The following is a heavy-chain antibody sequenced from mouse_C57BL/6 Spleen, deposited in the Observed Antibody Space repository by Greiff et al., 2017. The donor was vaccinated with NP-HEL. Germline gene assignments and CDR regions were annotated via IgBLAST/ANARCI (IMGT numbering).Heavy chain of an antibody. CDR3: ARNYDYSNSLDV. D-gene: IGHD2-5*01. J-gene: IGHJ1*03. CDR1: GFSLTSYG. CDR2: IWSGGST. Sequence: QVQLKQSGPGLVQPSQSLSITCTVSGFSLTSYGVHWVRQSPGKGLEWLGVIWSGGSTDYNVAFISRLSISKDNSKSQVFFKMNSLQANDTAIYYCARNYDYSNSLDVWGTGTTVTVSS. V-gene: IGHV2-2*02.